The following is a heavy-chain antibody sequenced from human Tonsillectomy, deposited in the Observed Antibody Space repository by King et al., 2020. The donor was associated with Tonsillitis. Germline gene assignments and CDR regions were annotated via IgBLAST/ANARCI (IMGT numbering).Heavy chain of an antibody. CDR1: GFTFSSYA. Sequence: VQLVESGGGLVQPGGSLRLSCAASGFTFSSYAMSWVRQAPGKGLDWVSGISGSGGSTYYSDSVKGRFTISRDNSKNTLYLQMNSLRAEDTAVYYCAKVGWELLDFDYWGQGTLVTVSS. J-gene: IGHJ4*02. CDR3: AKVGWELLDFDY. CDR2: ISGSGGST. D-gene: IGHD1-26*01. V-gene: IGHV3-23*04.